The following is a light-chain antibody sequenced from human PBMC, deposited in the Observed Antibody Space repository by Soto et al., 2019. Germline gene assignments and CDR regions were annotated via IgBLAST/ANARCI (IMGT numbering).Light chain of an antibody. Sequence: QSVLTQPPSVSGSPGQSITISCIGTSSDIGAYNYVAWYQQFPGKAPKLLIYEVRNRSSGTPNRFSGSKSGSTASLTISGLQAEDEADYYCSSYTTTSIVIFGGGTKLTVL. CDR3: SSYTTTSIVI. J-gene: IGLJ2*01. CDR2: EVR. CDR1: SSDIGAYNY. V-gene: IGLV2-14*01.